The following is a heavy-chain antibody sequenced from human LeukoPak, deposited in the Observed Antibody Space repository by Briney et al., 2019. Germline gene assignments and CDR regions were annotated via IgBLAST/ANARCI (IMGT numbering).Heavy chain of an antibody. D-gene: IGHD3-9*01. CDR2: ISGFNGNT. Sequence: ASVKVSCKASAYSFTNYGISWLRQAPGQGLEWMGWISGFNGNTNYAEKFQGRVTMTTDTSTNTAYMELRGLRSDDTAVYYCAREGRYLGDAFDYWGQGTLVTVSS. CDR1: AYSFTNYG. V-gene: IGHV1-18*01. J-gene: IGHJ4*02. CDR3: AREGRYLGDAFDY.